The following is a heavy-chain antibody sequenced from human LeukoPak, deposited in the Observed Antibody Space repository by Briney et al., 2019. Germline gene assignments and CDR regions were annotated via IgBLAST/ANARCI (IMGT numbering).Heavy chain of an antibody. V-gene: IGHV3-21*04. D-gene: IGHD3-22*01. J-gene: IGHJ1*01. CDR3: AKDHYYDSSGYSEYFQH. CDR1: GFTFSTYS. Sequence: GGSLRLSCAASGFTFSTYSMNWVRQAPGKGLEWVSSISSSDSYIFYADSVKGRFTISRDNAKNTLYLQMNSLRAEDTAVYYCAKDHYYDSSGYSEYFQHWGQGTLVTVSS. CDR2: ISSSDSYI.